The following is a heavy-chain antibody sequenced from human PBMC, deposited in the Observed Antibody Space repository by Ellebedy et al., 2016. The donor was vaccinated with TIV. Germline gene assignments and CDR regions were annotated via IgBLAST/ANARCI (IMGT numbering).Heavy chain of an antibody. CDR2: IIPILGIA. CDR1: GGTFSSYA. D-gene: IGHD1-26*01. J-gene: IGHJ4*02. CDR3: ATGPPKWEVPLDLDS. V-gene: IGHV1-69*04. Sequence: ASVKVSCKASGGTFSSYAISWVRQAPGQGLEWMGRIIPILGIANYAQKFQGRVTITADKSASTAYMELSSLRSEDTAVYYCATGPPKWEVPLDLDSWGQGTLVIVSS.